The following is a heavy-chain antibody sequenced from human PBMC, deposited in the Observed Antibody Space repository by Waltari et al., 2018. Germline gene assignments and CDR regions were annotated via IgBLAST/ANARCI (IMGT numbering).Heavy chain of an antibody. CDR1: ENTSPAHW. Sequence: HVQLTQSGAVGKKPGASGKVSWATSENTSPAHWPHWLRQAPGRGPDWVGSVFPGTGGENYAQQFQGMVTMTWDTSKRTAYMEVGRLTSGDTAKYFCALGMTPTNQDVFGFWGQGTMVTVSS. CDR2: VFPGTGGE. J-gene: IGHJ3*01. V-gene: IGHV1-2*02. CDR3: ALGMTPTNQDVFGF. D-gene: IGHD1-26*01.